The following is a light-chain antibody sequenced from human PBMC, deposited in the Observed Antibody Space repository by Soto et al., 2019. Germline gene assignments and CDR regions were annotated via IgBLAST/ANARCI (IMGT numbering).Light chain of an antibody. CDR2: GVI. V-gene: IGLV2-14*03. J-gene: IGLJ1*01. CDR3: SSYTSSSSYV. CDR1: SSDIGAFNH. Sequence: QSVLTQPASVSDSPGQSITISCIGTSSDIGAFNHVSWHQQHPGKAPKLIIYGVINRPSGVSNRFSGSKTGNTASLIISGLQAEDEADYYCSSYTSSSSYVFGSGTKVTVL.